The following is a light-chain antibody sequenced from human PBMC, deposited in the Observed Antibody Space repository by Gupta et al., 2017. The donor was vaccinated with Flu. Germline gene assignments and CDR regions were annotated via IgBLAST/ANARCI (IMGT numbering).Light chain of an antibody. V-gene: IGLV2-11*01. J-gene: IGLJ2*01. Sequence: QSVLTQPRSVSGSPGQSVTISCTGTSDAVAGYNYVSWYQQHLAKAHNIIIYDVNRRPSGVPDRFPGSRSGTTASLTISGLQAEDDAEYYCCSYAGSYSWVFGGGTKLTVL. CDR3: CSYAGSYSWV. CDR1: SDAVAGYNY. CDR2: DVN.